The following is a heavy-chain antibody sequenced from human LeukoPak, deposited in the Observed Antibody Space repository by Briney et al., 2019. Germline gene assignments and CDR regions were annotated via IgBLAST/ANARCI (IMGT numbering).Heavy chain of an antibody. CDR3: ARDDYNTLGYNFHH. V-gene: IGHV3-9*01. D-gene: IGHD1-1*01. CDR1: GFTFADHA. Sequence: GTSLRLSCVASGFTFADHAMHWVRRAPGQGLEWVTGINWNNDGIVYAASVKGRFTVSRDNAKNTLYLQMNGLRPEDTAFYYCARDDYNTLGYNFHHWGQGTLVTVSS. CDR2: INWNNDGI. J-gene: IGHJ1*01.